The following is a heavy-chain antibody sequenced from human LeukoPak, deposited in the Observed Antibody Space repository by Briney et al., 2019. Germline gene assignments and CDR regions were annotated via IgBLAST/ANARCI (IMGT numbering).Heavy chain of an antibody. CDR1: GYTFTGYY. J-gene: IGHJ5*02. CDR2: INPNSGGT. V-gene: IGHV1-2*02. D-gene: IGHD3-9*01. Sequence: GASAKVSCKASGYTFTGYYMHWVRQAPGQGLEWMGWINPNSGGTNYAQKFQGRVTMTRDTSISTAYMELSRLRSDDTAVYYCARDGEYDILTGFPYNWFDPWGQGTLVTVSS. CDR3: ARDGEYDILTGFPYNWFDP.